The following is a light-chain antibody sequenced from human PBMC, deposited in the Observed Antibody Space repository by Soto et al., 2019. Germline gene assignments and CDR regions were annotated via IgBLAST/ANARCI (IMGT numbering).Light chain of an antibody. Sequence: EIVLTQSPATLSLSPGERATLSCRASQSVSSYLAWYQQKPGQAPRLLIYDASNRATGIPARFSGSGSGTDFTLTISSLEPEDFAVYYCQLRSNWLRDTFGGGTKVEIK. CDR1: QSVSSY. CDR3: QLRSNWLRDT. J-gene: IGKJ4*01. V-gene: IGKV3-11*01. CDR2: DAS.